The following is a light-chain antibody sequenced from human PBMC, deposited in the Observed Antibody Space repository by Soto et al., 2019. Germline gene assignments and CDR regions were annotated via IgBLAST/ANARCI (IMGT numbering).Light chain of an antibody. CDR3: QQGYGTPLT. Sequence: DIQMTQSPFSLSASVGDRVTITCRASRSISIFLNWYQQKPGGAPKLLIYSASTLQTGVPSRFTGSGSGTDFTLSISSLQPEDTATYYCQQGYGTPLTFGQGTRLEIK. CDR1: RSISIF. V-gene: IGKV1-39*01. CDR2: SAS. J-gene: IGKJ5*01.